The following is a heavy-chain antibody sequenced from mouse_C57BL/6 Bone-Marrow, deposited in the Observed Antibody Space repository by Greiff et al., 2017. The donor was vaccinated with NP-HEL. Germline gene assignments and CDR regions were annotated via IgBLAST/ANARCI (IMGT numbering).Heavy chain of an antibody. J-gene: IGHJ2*01. D-gene: IGHD2-3*01. Sequence: EVQRVESGGGLVKPGGSLKLSCAASGFTFSDYGMHWVRQAPEKGLEWVAYISSGSSTIYYADTVKGRFTISRDNAKNTLFLQMTSLRSEDTAMYYCARPGDGYLYYFDYWGQGTTLTVSS. V-gene: IGHV5-17*01. CDR1: GFTFSDYG. CDR3: ARPGDGYLYYFDY. CDR2: ISSGSSTI.